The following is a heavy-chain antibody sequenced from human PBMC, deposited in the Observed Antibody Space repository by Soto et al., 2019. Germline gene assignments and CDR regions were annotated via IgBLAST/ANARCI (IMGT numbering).Heavy chain of an antibody. D-gene: IGHD2-15*01. CDR2: ISSNGGST. Sequence: GKGLEYVSAISSNGGSTYYADSVKGRFTISRDNSKNTLYLQMSSLRAEDTAVFFFQAEDGIRVAVPVSAFLLNRSTDL. CDR3: QAEDGIRVAVPVSAFLLNRSTDL. V-gene: IGHV3-64D*08. J-gene: IGHJ2*01.